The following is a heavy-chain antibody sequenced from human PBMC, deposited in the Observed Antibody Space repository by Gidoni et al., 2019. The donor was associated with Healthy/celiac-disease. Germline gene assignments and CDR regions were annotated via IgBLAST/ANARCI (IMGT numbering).Heavy chain of an antibody. Sequence: VQLVQSGAEVKTPGASVKVSCYAPGYTFTGYYMHWVRQPPVQGIDWMGWINPNSGGTNYEQKLQGRVTMTRDTSISTAYMELSRLRSDDTAVYYCASQEYAAHWFDPWGQGTLVTVSS. V-gene: IGHV1-2*02. CDR3: ASQEYAAHWFDP. CDR1: GYTFTGYY. CDR2: INPNSGGT. D-gene: IGHD2-8*01. J-gene: IGHJ5*02.